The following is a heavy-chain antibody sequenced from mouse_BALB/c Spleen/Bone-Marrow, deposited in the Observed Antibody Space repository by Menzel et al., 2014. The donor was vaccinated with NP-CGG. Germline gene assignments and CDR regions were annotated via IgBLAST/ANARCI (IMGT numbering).Heavy chain of an antibody. D-gene: IGHD1-1*02. CDR1: GYTFTDYN. Sequence: EVQLQQSGPELVKPGASVKISCRASGYTFTDYNMHWVKQSHGKSLEWIGYIYPNNGGTGYNQKFKGKATVTADNSSSTAYMELRSLTSEDSAVYYCARRGSPYYFDYWGQGTTLTVSS. CDR3: ARRGSPYYFDY. V-gene: IGHV1S29*02. J-gene: IGHJ2*01. CDR2: IYPNNGGT.